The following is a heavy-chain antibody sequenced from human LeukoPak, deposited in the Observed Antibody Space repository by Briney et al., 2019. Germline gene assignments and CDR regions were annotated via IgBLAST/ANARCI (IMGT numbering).Heavy chain of an antibody. D-gene: IGHD3-10*01. CDR1: GFSFSTYA. CDR2: ISSSSTDT. Sequence: PGGSLRLSCAASGFSFSTYAMSWVRQAPGKELEWISGISSSSTDTHYAESVKGRFRVSRDNSKTTLYLQMNSLRAEDTAVYYCASGTYRLGDYWGQGVLVAVSS. J-gene: IGHJ4*02. V-gene: IGHV3-23*01. CDR3: ASGTYRLGDY.